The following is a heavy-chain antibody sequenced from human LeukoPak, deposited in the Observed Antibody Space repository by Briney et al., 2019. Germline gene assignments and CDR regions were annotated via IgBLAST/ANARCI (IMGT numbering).Heavy chain of an antibody. J-gene: IGHJ4*02. CDR3: ARDKGYSSGYPIDY. D-gene: IGHD6-19*01. CDR1: GFTFSSYN. CDR2: ISSSSSYI. V-gene: IGHV3-21*01. Sequence: PGGSLRLSCAASGFTFSSYNMNWVRQAPGKGLEWVSSISSSSSYIYYADSVKGRFTISRDNAKNSLYLQMNSLRAEDTAVYYCARDKGYSSGYPIDYWGQGTLVTVSS.